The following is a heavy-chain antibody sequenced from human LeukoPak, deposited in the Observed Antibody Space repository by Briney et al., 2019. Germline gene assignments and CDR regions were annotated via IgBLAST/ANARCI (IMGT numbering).Heavy chain of an antibody. CDR2: ISHDGGND. Sequence: PGGSLRLSCAASGSTFRNHAIHWVRQAPGKGLEWVTVISHDGGNDYYRDSVKGRFTISRDNSKNTVPLQMNSLSPDDTAVYYCVGSPTYYYMDVWGKGTTVTVSS. CDR1: GSTFRNHA. V-gene: IGHV3-30*04. J-gene: IGHJ6*03. D-gene: IGHD3-10*01. CDR3: VGSPTYYYMDV.